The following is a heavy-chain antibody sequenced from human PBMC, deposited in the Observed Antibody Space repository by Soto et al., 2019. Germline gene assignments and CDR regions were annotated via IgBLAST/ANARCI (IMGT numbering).Heavy chain of an antibody. D-gene: IGHD6-25*01. Sequence: EVQLVESGGGLVQPGGSLRLSCATSGFTFGDYWKSWVRQAPGKRLEWVANTKQDESEKYYVGSERGRFTISRDNAKNSLYLQMNSLRAEDTAVYFCVREGDSGFFSWGQGTLVTVS. V-gene: IGHV3-7*01. CDR1: GFTFGDYW. CDR2: TKQDESEK. J-gene: IGHJ5*02. CDR3: VREGDSGFFS.